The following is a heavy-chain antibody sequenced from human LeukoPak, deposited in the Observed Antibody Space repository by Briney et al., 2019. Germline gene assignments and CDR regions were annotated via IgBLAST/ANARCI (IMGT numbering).Heavy chain of an antibody. V-gene: IGHV3-30-3*01. J-gene: IGHJ4*02. CDR2: ISYDGSNK. CDR3: AKVGDYDFWSGLDY. CDR1: GFTFSSYA. Sequence: PGRSLRLSCAASGFTFSSYAMHWVRQAPGKGLEWVAVISYDGSNKYYADSVKGRFTISRDNSKNTLYLQMNSLRAEDTAVYYCAKVGDYDFWSGLDYWGQGTLVTVSS. D-gene: IGHD3-3*01.